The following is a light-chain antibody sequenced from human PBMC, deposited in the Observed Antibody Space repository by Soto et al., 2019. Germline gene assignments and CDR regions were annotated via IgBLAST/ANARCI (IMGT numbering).Light chain of an antibody. CDR2: AAS. CDR3: QQFNSYPLT. CDR1: QGISSS. J-gene: IGKJ4*01. V-gene: IGKV1-13*02. Sequence: AIQLTQSPSSLSASVGDTVIITCRASQGISSSLVWYQQKPGKAPKLLISAASTLQGVVPSTFSDSGAGTDFSRTISSLQPEDFATYYCQQFNSYPLTFGGGTTLDIK.